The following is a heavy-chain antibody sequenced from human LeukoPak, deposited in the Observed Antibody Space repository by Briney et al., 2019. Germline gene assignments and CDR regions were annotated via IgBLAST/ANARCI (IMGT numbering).Heavy chain of an antibody. CDR1: GFTLSTYW. D-gene: IGHD3-22*01. Sequence: GGSLRLSCAASGFTLSTYWMHWVRQAPGKGLVWVARINSDGSSTNYEDSVKGRFTISRDNSKNTLYLQMTSLRAEDTAVYDCARDPTVQDYYESSGYDYWGQGTLVTVSS. CDR3: ARDPTVQDYYESSGYDY. CDR2: INSDGSST. V-gene: IGHV3-74*01. J-gene: IGHJ4*02.